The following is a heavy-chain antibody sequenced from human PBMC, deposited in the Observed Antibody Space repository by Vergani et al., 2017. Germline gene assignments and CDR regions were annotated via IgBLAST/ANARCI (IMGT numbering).Heavy chain of an antibody. D-gene: IGHD3-10*01. Sequence: QVQLVESGGGLVKPGGSLRLSCAASGFTFSDYYMSWIRQAPGKGLEWVSYISSSSSYTNYADSVKGRFTISRDNAKNSLYLQMNSLTAEDTAVYYCARQYGSGRIDYWGQGTLVTVSS. CDR2: ISSSSSYT. CDR3: ARQYGSGRIDY. J-gene: IGHJ4*02. V-gene: IGHV3-11*05. CDR1: GFTFSDYY.